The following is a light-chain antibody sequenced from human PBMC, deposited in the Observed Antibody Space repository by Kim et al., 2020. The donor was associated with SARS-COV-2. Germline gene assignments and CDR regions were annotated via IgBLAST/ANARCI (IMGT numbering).Light chain of an antibody. V-gene: IGLV1-40*01. CDR2: GNN. CDR1: SSNIGAGYH. CDR3: QSFDSRLTGWA. Sequence: RVTISCTGTSSNIGAGYHVHWYQQLPGTAPKRLIYGNNNRPSGVPDRFSGSNSGTSASLAITGLLAEDEADYYCQSFDSRLTGWAFGGGTKVTVL. J-gene: IGLJ3*02.